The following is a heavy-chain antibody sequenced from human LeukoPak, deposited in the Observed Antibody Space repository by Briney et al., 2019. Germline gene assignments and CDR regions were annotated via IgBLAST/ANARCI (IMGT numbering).Heavy chain of an antibody. Sequence: GASAKVSCKASGFTFTSFYMHWVRQAPGQGLEWMGIINPSGHTTDYAQKFQGRVTMTRDTPTSTVYMELSSLRSDDTAVYYCARGNSIAGRGWWFGPWGQGTLVTVSS. V-gene: IGHV1-46*01. J-gene: IGHJ5*02. D-gene: IGHD4-23*01. CDR3: ARGNSIAGRGWWFGP. CDR1: GFTFTSFY. CDR2: INPSGHTT.